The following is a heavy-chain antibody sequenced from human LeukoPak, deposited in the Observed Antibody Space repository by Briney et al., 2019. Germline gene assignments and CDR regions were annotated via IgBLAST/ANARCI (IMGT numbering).Heavy chain of an antibody. CDR1: GFTVSSNY. Sequence: GGSLRLSCAASGFTVSSNYMSWVRQAPGKGLEWVSVIYSGGSTYYADSVKGRFTISRHNSKNTLYLQMNNLRAEDTAVYYCARGGSFYYYYGMDVWGQGTTVTVSS. D-gene: IGHD5-12*01. J-gene: IGHJ6*02. V-gene: IGHV3-53*04. CDR2: IYSGGST. CDR3: ARGGSFYYYYGMDV.